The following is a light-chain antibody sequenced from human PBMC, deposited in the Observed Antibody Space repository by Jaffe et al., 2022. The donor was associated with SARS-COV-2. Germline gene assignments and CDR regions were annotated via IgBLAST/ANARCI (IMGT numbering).Light chain of an antibody. J-gene: IGLJ1*01. Sequence: QSALTQPRSVSGSPGQSVTISCTGTSSDVGGYNYVSWYKHHPGKAPKVMIYDVSKRPSGVPDRFSGSKSGNTASLTISGLQAEDEADYYCCSYAGSLLYVFGTGTKVTVL. V-gene: IGLV2-11*01. CDR3: CSYAGSLLYV. CDR2: DVS. CDR1: SSDVGGYNY.